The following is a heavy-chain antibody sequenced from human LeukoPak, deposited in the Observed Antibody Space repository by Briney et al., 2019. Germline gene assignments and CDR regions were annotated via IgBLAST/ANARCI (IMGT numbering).Heavy chain of an antibody. Sequence: GASVKVSCKASGYTFTSYDINWVRQATGQGLEWLGWMNPNSGNTGYAQKFKGRVTMTRNTSISTAYMELSSLRSEDTAVYYCARVTMNYYDGRASKIYYYYMDVWGKGTTVTVSS. CDR2: MNPNSGNT. CDR1: GYTFTSYD. J-gene: IGHJ6*03. CDR3: ARVTMNYYDGRASKIYYYYMDV. D-gene: IGHD3-22*01. V-gene: IGHV1-8*01.